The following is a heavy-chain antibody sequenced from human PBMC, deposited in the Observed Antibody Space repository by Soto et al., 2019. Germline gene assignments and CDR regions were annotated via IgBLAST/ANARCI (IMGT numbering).Heavy chain of an antibody. J-gene: IGHJ6*02. CDR2: INAGNGNT. Sequence: ASVKVSCKTSGYTFTSYALHWVRQAPGQRLEWMGWINAGNGNTKYSQKFQGRVIITRDTSASTAYMELRSLRSGDTAVYYCARDSGGMDVWGQGTTVTVSS. V-gene: IGHV1-3*01. CDR3: ARDSGGMDV. CDR1: GYTFTSYA.